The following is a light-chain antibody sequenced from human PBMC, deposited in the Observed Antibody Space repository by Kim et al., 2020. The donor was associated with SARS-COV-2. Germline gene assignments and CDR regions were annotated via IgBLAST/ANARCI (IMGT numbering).Light chain of an antibody. Sequence: GQKVTISCSGSSSNIGNNYVPWYQQLPGTAPKLLISDDNKRPSGIPDRFSGSKSGTSATLGITGLQTGDEADYYCGTWDDSLSATLFGGGTQLTVL. CDR3: GTWDDSLSATL. J-gene: IGLJ3*02. CDR1: SSNIGNNY. CDR2: DDN. V-gene: IGLV1-51*01.